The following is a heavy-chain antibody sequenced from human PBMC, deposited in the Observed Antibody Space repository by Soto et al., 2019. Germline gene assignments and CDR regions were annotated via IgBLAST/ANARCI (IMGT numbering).Heavy chain of an antibody. CDR3: ARERSMTVTNLFYFDY. CDR2: IIPIFGTA. D-gene: IGHD4-4*01. CDR1: GGTFSSYA. V-gene: IGHV1-69*13. J-gene: IGHJ4*02. Sequence: SVKVSCKASGGTFSSYAISWVRQAPGQGLEWMGGIIPIFGTANYAQKFQGRVTITADESTSTAYMELSSLRSEDTAVYYCARERSMTVTNLFYFDYWGQGTLVTVSS.